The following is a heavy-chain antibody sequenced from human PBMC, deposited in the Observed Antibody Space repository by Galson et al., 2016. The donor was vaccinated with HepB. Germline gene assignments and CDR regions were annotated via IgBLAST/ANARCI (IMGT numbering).Heavy chain of an antibody. D-gene: IGHD4-23*01. CDR3: TRAYVGKARGGTYWYFDL. CDR2: ITSSSNYI. J-gene: IGHJ2*01. V-gene: IGHV3-21*01. Sequence: SLRLSCAASGFTFSSYWMHWVRQTPGKGLVWVSSITSSSNYISYADSVRGRFTLSRDNAKKSLPLPMNSLRAADTAVYYLTRAYVGKARGGTYWYFDLGGRGTLGTGAS. CDR1: GFTFSSYW.